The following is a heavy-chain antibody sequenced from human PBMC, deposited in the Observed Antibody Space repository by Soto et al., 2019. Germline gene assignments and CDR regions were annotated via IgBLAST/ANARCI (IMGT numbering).Heavy chain of an antibody. V-gene: IGHV3-23*01. D-gene: IGHD3-22*01. Sequence: GGSLRLSCAAPEFTFSSYAMNWVRQAPGKGLEWVSVISGGGGTTYYADSVKGRFRISRDNSKNTLYLQMNSLRVEDTAVYYCAKGKVAYDNSGLQYFYYFPMNVWGQGTTVTVS. CDR2: ISGGGGTT. CDR3: AKGKVAYDNSGLQYFYYFPMNV. CDR1: EFTFSSYA. J-gene: IGHJ6*02.